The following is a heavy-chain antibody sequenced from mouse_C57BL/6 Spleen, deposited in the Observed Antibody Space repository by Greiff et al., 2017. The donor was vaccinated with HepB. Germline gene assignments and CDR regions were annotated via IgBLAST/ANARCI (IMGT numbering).Heavy chain of an antibody. J-gene: IGHJ1*03. CDR2: IYPSDSET. CDR1: GYTFTSYW. Sequence: VQLQQSGAELVRPGSSVKLSCKASGYTFTSYWMDWVKQRPGQGLEWIGNIYPSDSETHYNQKFKDKATLTVDKSSSTAYMQLSSLTSEDSAVYYCARDGSYWYFDVWGTGTTVTVSS. D-gene: IGHD2-3*01. CDR3: ARDGSYWYFDV. V-gene: IGHV1-61*01.